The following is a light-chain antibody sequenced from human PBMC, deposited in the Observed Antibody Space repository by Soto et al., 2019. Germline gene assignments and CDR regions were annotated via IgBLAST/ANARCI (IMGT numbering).Light chain of an antibody. CDR3: QQYNNWPPLT. V-gene: IGKV3-15*01. Sequence: EIVMTQSPATLSVSPGERATLSCRASQSVSSNLAWYQQKPGQAPRLLIYGASTRATGIPARFSGSGSGTECTLTSSRLQSEDCAVDYCQQYNNWPPLTFGGGTKVEIK. CDR2: GAS. CDR1: QSVSSN. J-gene: IGKJ4*01.